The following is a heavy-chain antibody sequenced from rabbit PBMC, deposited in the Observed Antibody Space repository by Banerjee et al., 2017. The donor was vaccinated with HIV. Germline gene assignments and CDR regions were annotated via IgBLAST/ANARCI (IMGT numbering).Heavy chain of an antibody. D-gene: IGHD4-1*01. CDR3: VRHNSGLRL. V-gene: IGHV1S40*01. J-gene: IGHJ4*01. CDR1: GFSFSSSDH. CDR2: ITYGGST. Sequence: QSLEESGGDLVKPGASLTLTCTASGFSFSSSDHMCWVRQAPGKGLEWIGYITYGGSTFYASWAKGRFTISRTSTTVDLKMTSLTAADTATYFCVRHNSGLRLWGQGTLVTVS.